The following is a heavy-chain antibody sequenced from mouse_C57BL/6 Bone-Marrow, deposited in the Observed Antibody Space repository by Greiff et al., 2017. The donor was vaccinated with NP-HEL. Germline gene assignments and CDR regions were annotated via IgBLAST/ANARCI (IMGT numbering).Heavy chain of an antibody. J-gene: IGHJ3*01. Sequence: QVQLQQSGPELVKPGASVKLSCKASGYTFTSYGINWVKQRPGQGLEWIGWIYPRDGSTKYNEKFKGKATLTVDTSSSTAYMELRSLTSENSAVYYCSGQLYDYDGGFAYWGQGTLVTVSA. CDR2: IYPRDGST. D-gene: IGHD2-4*01. CDR1: GYTFTSYG. V-gene: IGHV1-85*01. CDR3: SGQLYDYDGGFAY.